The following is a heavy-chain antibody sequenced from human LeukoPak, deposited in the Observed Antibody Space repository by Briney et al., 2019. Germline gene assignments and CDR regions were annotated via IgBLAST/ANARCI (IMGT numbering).Heavy chain of an antibody. V-gene: IGHV1-69*06. CDR3: ARDPRGLSWFDP. Sequence: SVKVSCKASGGTFSSYAINWVRQAPGQGLEWMGGIIPIFGTANYAQKFQGRVTITADKSTSTAYMELSSLRSEDTAVYYCARDPRGLSWFDPWGQGTLVTVSS. CDR2: IIPIFGTA. J-gene: IGHJ5*02. CDR1: GGTFSSYA. D-gene: IGHD3-22*01.